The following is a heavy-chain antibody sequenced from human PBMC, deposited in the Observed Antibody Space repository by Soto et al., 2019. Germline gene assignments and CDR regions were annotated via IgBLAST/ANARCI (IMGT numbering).Heavy chain of an antibody. CDR2: IIPTFGRT. J-gene: IGHJ6*02. D-gene: IGHD3-10*02. Sequence: ASVKVSCKASGDTFSSYAISWVRQAPGKGLEWMGKIIPTFGRTNYAQKFQGRLTISADDSASTAYMELTSLESGDTAVYYCARDPLSSFAMDVWGQGTTVTVSS. CDR1: GDTFSSYA. CDR3: ARDPLSSFAMDV. V-gene: IGHV1-69*13.